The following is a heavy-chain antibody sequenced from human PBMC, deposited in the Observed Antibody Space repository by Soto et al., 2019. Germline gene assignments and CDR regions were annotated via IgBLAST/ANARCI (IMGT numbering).Heavy chain of an antibody. CDR1: GFTFSSYA. D-gene: IGHD6-13*01. J-gene: IGHJ6*02. CDR3: AKDFSIAAAGTDYYGMDV. CDR2: ISSSGGST. V-gene: IGHV3-23*01. Sequence: EVQLLESGGGLVQPGGSLRLSCAASGFTFSSYAMSWVRQAPGKGLEWVSAISSSGGSTYYADSVKGRFTISRDNSKNTLYLQMNSLRAEDTAVYYCAKDFSIAAAGTDYYGMDVWGQGTTVTVSS.